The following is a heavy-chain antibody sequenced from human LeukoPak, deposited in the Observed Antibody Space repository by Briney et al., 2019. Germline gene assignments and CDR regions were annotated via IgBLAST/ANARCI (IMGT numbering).Heavy chain of an antibody. CDR3: ARVYDSSGYYSLMFDY. Sequence: GGSLRLSCAASGFTFSSYAMSWVRQAPGKGLERVSSITGSSSYIYYADSVKGRFTISRDNAKNSLYLQMNSLRAEDTAVYYCARVYDSSGYYSLMFDYWGQGTLVTVSS. V-gene: IGHV3-21*01. CDR1: GFTFSSYA. D-gene: IGHD3-22*01. CDR2: ITGSSSYI. J-gene: IGHJ4*02.